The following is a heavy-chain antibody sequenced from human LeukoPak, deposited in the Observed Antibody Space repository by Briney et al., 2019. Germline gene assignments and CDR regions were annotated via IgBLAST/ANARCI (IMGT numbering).Heavy chain of an antibody. CDR3: ATVIFVYSAFDI. D-gene: IGHD3-16*02. J-gene: IGHJ3*02. Sequence: GSLRLSCSASGFPFANTWMTWVRQAPGKGLEWVGRIKSKHDGATTDYAAPVKGRFTISRDDSKNTLYLQMTSLNAEDSAVYFCATVIFVYSAFDIWGQGTVVTVSS. CDR2: IKSKHDGATT. V-gene: IGHV3-15*01. CDR1: GFPFANTW.